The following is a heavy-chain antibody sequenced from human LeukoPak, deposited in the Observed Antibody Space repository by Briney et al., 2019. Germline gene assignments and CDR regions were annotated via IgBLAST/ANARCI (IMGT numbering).Heavy chain of an antibody. CDR3: ASAYGDYINWFDP. V-gene: IGHV4-34*01. Sequence: SETLSLTCAVYGGSFSGYSWSWIRQPPGKGLEWIGEINHSGSTYYNPSLKSRVTISVDTSKNQFSLKLSSVTAADTAVYYCASAYGDYINWFDPWGQGTLVTVSS. CDR1: GGSFSGYS. J-gene: IGHJ5*02. D-gene: IGHD4-17*01. CDR2: INHSGST.